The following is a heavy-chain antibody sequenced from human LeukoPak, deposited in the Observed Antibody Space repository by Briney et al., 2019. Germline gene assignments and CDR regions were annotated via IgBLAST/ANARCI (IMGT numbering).Heavy chain of an antibody. V-gene: IGHV3-30*18. J-gene: IGHJ4*02. Sequence: PGGSLRLSCAASGFTFSSYGMHWVRQAPGKGLEWVAVISYDGSNKYYADSVKGRFTISRDNSKNTLYLQMNSLRAEDTAVYYCAKTLRYMSSGWYVPGYWGQGTLVTVSS. CDR3: AKTLRYMSSGWYVPGY. D-gene: IGHD6-19*01. CDR1: GFTFSSYG. CDR2: ISYDGSNK.